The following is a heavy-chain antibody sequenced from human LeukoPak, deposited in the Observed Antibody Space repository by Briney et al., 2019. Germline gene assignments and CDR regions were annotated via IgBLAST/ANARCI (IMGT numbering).Heavy chain of an antibody. Sequence: ASVKVSCKVSGYTLTELSMHWVRQAPGKGLEWMGGFDPEDGETIYAQKFQGRVTMTEDTSTDTAYMELSSLRSEDTAVYYCATGRITNRAFDIWGQGTMVTVSS. J-gene: IGHJ3*02. CDR3: ATGRITNRAFDI. V-gene: IGHV1-24*01. CDR1: GYTLTELS. D-gene: IGHD2-8*01. CDR2: FDPEDGET.